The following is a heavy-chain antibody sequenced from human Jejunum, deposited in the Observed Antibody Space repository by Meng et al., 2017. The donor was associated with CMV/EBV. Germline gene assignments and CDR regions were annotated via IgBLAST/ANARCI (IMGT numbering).Heavy chain of an antibody. D-gene: IGHD6-19*01. J-gene: IGHJ4*01. CDR3: ARAGLYGSGLGY. Sequence: GFTFSSYSMNWVRQAPGKGLEWVSSITSDSTYIYYADSVKGRFTIFRDNAKNSLYLQMNSLRAEDTAVYYCARAGLYGSGLGYWGQGTLVTVSS. CDR2: ITSDSTYI. CDR1: GFTFSSYS. V-gene: IGHV3-21*01.